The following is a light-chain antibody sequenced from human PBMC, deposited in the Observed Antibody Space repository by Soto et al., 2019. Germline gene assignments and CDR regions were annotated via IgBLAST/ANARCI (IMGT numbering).Light chain of an antibody. V-gene: IGKV3-11*01. CDR1: QSVNSY. J-gene: IGKJ5*01. CDR2: DAS. Sequence: EIVWTQSPATLSLSPGERATLSCRASQSVNSYLAWYQQKPGQAPRLLIYDASNRATGIPARFSGSGSGTDFTLTISSLEPEDFAVYYCQQRSNWPTFGQGTRLEIK. CDR3: QQRSNWPT.